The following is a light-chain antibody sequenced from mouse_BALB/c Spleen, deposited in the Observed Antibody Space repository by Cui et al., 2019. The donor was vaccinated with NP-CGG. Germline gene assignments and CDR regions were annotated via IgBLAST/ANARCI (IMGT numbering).Light chain of an antibody. Sequence: AVANEAAVTTSPGETVTLTCRSNTGAVTTSNYANWVQEKPDHLFTGLIGGTNNRAPGVPARFSGSLIGDKAALTITGAQTEDEAIYFCDLWYSNHLVFGGGTKLTVL. CDR1: TGAVTTSNY. V-gene: IGLV1*01. J-gene: IGLJ1*01. CDR3: DLWYSNHLV. CDR2: GTN.